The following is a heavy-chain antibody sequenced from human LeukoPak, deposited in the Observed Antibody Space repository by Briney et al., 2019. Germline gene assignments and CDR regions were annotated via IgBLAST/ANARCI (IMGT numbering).Heavy chain of an antibody. CDR3: AKDYRYAIAAPGRQYNWFDS. D-gene: IGHD6-13*01. CDR1: GFTFSSYA. J-gene: IGHJ5*01. Sequence: GGSLRLSCAASGFTFSSYAMSWVRQAPGKGLEWVSAISGSGGNTYYADSVQGRSTISRDKSKDTLYLQMNSLRAEDTAVYFCAKDYRYAIAAPGRQYNWFDSWGQGTLVTVSS. CDR2: ISGSGGNT. V-gene: IGHV3-23*01.